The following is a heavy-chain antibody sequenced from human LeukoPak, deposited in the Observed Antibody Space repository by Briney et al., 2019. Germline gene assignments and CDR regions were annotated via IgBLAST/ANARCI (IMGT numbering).Heavy chain of an antibody. CDR2: MSSDGSNE. J-gene: IGHJ4*02. Sequence: GGSLRLSFAASGFSFRSYGMTWVRQAPGKGLSGLAIMSSDGSNEYYADSVKGRFTISRDNSKNTLYLQMNSLRAEDTAVYHCAKDRYSNHYFDYWGQGTLVTVSS. D-gene: IGHD4-11*01. V-gene: IGHV3-30*18. CDR1: GFSFRSYG. CDR3: AKDRYSNHYFDY.